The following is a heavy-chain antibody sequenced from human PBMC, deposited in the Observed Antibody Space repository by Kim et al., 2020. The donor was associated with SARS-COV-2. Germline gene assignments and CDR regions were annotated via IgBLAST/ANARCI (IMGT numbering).Heavy chain of an antibody. CDR1: GGSLSSSSYY. V-gene: IGHV4-39*01. D-gene: IGHD6-19*01. Sequence: SETLSLTCTVSGGSLSSSSYYWGWIRQPPGKGLEWIGTAYYIGNTYYNPSLKSRVTISVDTSKNQFSLKLGSVTAADTAVYYCARHKGYSSGWYVAFYYYYMDVWGKGTTVTVSS. CDR2: AYYIGNT. CDR3: ARHKGYSSGWYVAFYYYYMDV. J-gene: IGHJ6*03.